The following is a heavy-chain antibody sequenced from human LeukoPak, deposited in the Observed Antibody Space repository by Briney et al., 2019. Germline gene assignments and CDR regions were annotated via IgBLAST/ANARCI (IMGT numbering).Heavy chain of an antibody. CDR3: ASGYSFSSITSRTFWY. CDR2: AADSGST. V-gene: IGHV4-59*12. Sequence: PSETLSLTCTVSGDSMSDYFWTWIRQPPGKGLEWIGYAADSGSTNYNPSLKSRVTISVDSSTNHFSLKLSSVTAADTAVYYCASGYSFSSITSRTFWYWGQGTPVTVSS. J-gene: IGHJ4*02. D-gene: IGHD6-6*01. CDR1: GDSMSDYF.